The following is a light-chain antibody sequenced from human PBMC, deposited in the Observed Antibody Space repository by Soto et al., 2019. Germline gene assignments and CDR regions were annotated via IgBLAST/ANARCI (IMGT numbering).Light chain of an antibody. J-gene: IGLJ1*01. CDR2: EVS. Sequence: QSALTQPASVSGYPGQSITISCTGTRSDVGSYNLVSWYQQHQGKAPKLMIYEVSKRPSGVSNRFSGSKSGNTASLTISELQAEDEADYYCCSYAGSSTALYVFGTGTKLTVL. CDR3: CSYAGSSTALYV. CDR1: RSDVGSYNL. V-gene: IGLV2-23*02.